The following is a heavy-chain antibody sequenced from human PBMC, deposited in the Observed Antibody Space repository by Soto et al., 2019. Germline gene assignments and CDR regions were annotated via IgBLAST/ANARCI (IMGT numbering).Heavy chain of an antibody. Sequence: SEILSLTCDVSGGSIISGGYSWSWIRQPPGKGLEWIGYIYHSGSTYYNPSLKSRVTISVDRSKNQFSLKLSSVTAADTAVYYCTREGSYAARAMDAWGHGTTVTV. CDR2: IYHSGST. CDR3: TREGSYAARAMDA. V-gene: IGHV4-30-2*01. D-gene: IGHD1-26*01. CDR1: GGSIISGGYS. J-gene: IGHJ6*02.